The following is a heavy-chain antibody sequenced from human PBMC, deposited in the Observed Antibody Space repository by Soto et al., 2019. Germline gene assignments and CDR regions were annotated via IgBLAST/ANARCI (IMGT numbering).Heavy chain of an antibody. V-gene: IGHV3-15*01. CDR3: TTDDSDGSYFDY. CDR1: GFTFSNAW. CDR2: IKSKTDGGTT. Sequence: GESLKISCAASGFTFSNAWMSWVRQAPGKGLEWVGRIKSKTDGGTTDYAAPVKGRFTISRDDSKNTLYLQMNSLKTEDTAVYYCTTDDSDGSYFDYWGQGTLVTVSS. D-gene: IGHD1-26*01. J-gene: IGHJ4*02.